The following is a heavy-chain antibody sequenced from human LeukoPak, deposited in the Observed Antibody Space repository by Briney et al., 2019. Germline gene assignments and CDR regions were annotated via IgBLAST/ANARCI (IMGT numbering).Heavy chain of an antibody. V-gene: IGHV1-18*01. CDR2: ISAYNGNT. J-gene: IGHJ1*01. CDR1: GYTFTSYG. Sequence: ASVKVSCKASGYTFTSYGISWVQQAPGQGLEWMGWISAYNGNTHYAQKLQGRFTMTTDTSTSTAYMELRSLRSDDTAVYYCARAIAVAGTTMDFQRWGQGTLVTVSS. CDR3: ARAIAVAGTTMDFQR. D-gene: IGHD6-19*01.